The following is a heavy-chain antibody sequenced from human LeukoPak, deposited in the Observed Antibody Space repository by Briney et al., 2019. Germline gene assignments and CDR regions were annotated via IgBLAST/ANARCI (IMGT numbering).Heavy chain of an antibody. CDR3: ARNRYYYDSSGVDY. CDR1: GGSISSGGYY. D-gene: IGHD3-22*01. Sequence: SETLSLTCTVSGGSISSGGYYWSWIRQHPGKGLEWIGYIYYSGSTYYNPSLKSRVTISVDTSKNQFSLKLSSVTAADTAVYYCARNRYYYDSSGVDYWGQGTLVTVSS. V-gene: IGHV4-31*03. CDR2: IYYSGST. J-gene: IGHJ4*02.